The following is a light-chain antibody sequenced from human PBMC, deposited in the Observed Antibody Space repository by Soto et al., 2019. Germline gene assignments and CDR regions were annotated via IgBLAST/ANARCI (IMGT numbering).Light chain of an antibody. CDR2: GAS. Sequence: EIVMTQSPATLYVSPGERATLSCRASQSVSSNFAWYQQKPCQAPRRLIYGASTRATGIPARFSVSGSGTEFTLAISILQSEDVAGYDCHPYHNWPSFTSGPGTKVDIK. CDR3: HPYHNWPSFT. V-gene: IGKV3-15*01. CDR1: QSVSSN. J-gene: IGKJ3*01.